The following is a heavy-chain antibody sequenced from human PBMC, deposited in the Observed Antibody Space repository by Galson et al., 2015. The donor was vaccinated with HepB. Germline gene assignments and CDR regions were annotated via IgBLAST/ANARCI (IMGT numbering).Heavy chain of an antibody. D-gene: IGHD3-22*01. Sequence: SLRLSCAASGFTFNSYAIHWVRQAPGKGLEWVAVISYDGSNKYYADSVKGRFTISRDNSKNTLYLQMNSLRAEDTAVYYCARDYYDSSGYYQGDKFDYWGQGTLVTVSS. CDR1: GFTFNSYA. V-gene: IGHV3-30*04. CDR3: ARDYYDSSGYYQGDKFDY. J-gene: IGHJ4*02. CDR2: ISYDGSNK.